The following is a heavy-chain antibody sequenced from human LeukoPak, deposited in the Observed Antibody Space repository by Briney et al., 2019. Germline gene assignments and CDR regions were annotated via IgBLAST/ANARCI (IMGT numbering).Heavy chain of an antibody. CDR1: VFTLSSYA. CDR2: ISYEGSNK. Sequence: GRALRHSCVASVFTLSSYAMHAVRQAPGKGGACVALISYEGSNKYNVHSLRGRPTISRDNSKNTLYLQMNSLRAEDTAVYYCVGYCSGGSCSNWGQGTLVTVSS. V-gene: IGHV3-30*04. CDR3: VGYCSGGSCSN. J-gene: IGHJ4*02. D-gene: IGHD2-15*01.